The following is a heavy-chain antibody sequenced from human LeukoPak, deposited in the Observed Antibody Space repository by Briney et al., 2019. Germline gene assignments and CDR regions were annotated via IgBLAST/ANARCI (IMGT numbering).Heavy chain of an antibody. V-gene: IGHV4-39*01. CDR1: GGSLSSRNYL. Sequence: PSETLSLICSVSGGSLSSRNYLWGWIPQPPGKGLEWIGSNYYRGSTYHNPSSKSRSTISVDTSKNQFSLRLSSVTAADTAMYYCARQGDSCSGGSCYARTIDYWGQGTLVTVSS. CDR3: ARQGDSCSGGSCYARTIDY. D-gene: IGHD2-15*01. J-gene: IGHJ4*02. CDR2: NYYRGST.